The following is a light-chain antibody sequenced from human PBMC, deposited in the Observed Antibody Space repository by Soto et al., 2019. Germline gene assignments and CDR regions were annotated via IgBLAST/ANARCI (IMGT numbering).Light chain of an antibody. CDR2: GAS. Sequence: EIVLTQSPGTLSLSPGERATLSCRASQSVARSYLAWYQQKPGQAPRLLIYGASSRATGIPDRFSGSGSGTDFTLTISRLEPEDCAVYYCQEYGSSPTWTFGQGTKVEIK. V-gene: IGKV3-20*01. CDR1: QSVARSY. J-gene: IGKJ1*01. CDR3: QEYGSSPTWT.